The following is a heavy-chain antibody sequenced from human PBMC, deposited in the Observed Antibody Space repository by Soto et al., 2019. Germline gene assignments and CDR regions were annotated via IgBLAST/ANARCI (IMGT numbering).Heavy chain of an antibody. Sequence: GGSLRLSCAASGFTFSSYSMNWVRQAPGKGLEWVSSISSSSSYIYYADSVKGRFTISRDNAKNSLYLQMNSLRAEDTAVYYCARVVVPAAFYPQAHYMDVWGKGTTVTVSS. V-gene: IGHV3-21*01. CDR2: ISSSSSYI. CDR1: GFTFSSYS. J-gene: IGHJ6*03. CDR3: ARVVVPAAFYPQAHYMDV. D-gene: IGHD2-2*01.